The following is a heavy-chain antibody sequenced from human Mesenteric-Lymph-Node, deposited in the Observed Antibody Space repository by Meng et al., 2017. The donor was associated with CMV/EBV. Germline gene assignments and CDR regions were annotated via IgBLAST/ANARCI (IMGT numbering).Heavy chain of an antibody. J-gene: IGHJ5*02. CDR1: GVSISSGGYS. D-gene: IGHD2-8*01. CDR2: IYHSGST. Sequence: VSGVSISSGGYSWSWIRQPAGKGLEWIGYIYHSGSTYYNPSLKSRVTISVDRSKNQFSLKLSSVTAADTAVYYCAGVLMVYATIDPWGQGTLVTVSS. V-gene: IGHV4-30-2*01. CDR3: AGVLMVYATIDP.